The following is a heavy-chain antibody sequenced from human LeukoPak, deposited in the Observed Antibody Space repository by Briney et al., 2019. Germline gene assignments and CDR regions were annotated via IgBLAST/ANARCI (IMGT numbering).Heavy chain of an antibody. Sequence: PSQTLSLTCTVSGGSISSGGYYWSWIRQHPGKGLEWIGYIYYSGSTYYNPSLKSRVTISVDASKNQFSLKLSSVTAADTAVYYCARESRGYSSSWYNWFDPWGQGTLVTVSS. J-gene: IGHJ5*02. D-gene: IGHD6-13*01. CDR1: GGSISSGGYY. CDR3: ARESRGYSSSWYNWFDP. V-gene: IGHV4-31*03. CDR2: IYYSGST.